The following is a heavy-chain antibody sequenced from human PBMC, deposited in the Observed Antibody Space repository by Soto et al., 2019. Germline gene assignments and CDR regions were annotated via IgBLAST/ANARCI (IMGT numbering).Heavy chain of an antibody. CDR1: GYTFRSHG. Sequence: QVQLVQSGAEVRTPGASVKIWCKASGYTFRSHGVQWVRQAPGQRLEWVGWSNGGNGFTKYSQEFQDRVTITRDTAASTIYMELHSLTSDDTAVYYCARLSYSDALDVWGQGTTVTVSS. D-gene: IGHD4-17*01. J-gene: IGHJ6*02. V-gene: IGHV1-3*02. CDR2: SNGGNGFT. CDR3: ARLSYSDALDV.